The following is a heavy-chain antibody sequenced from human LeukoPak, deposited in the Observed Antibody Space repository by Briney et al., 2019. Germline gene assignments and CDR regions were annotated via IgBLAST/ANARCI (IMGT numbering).Heavy chain of an antibody. CDR1: GFTFRRNW. Sequence: PGGSLRLSCAASGFTFRRNWMHWVRQAPGKGLVWVSRINSVGSVTDYADSVKGRFTISRDNGKKTLYLQMNSLRPEDTAIYYCAKLFESGTYNNFFHYWGQGTLVTVFS. D-gene: IGHD3-10*01. J-gene: IGHJ4*02. CDR2: INSVGSVT. CDR3: AKLFESGTYNNFFHY. V-gene: IGHV3-74*01.